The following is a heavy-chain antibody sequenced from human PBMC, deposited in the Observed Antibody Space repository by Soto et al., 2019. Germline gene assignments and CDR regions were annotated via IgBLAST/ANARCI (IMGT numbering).Heavy chain of an antibody. CDR1: GYTFTNYW. J-gene: IGHJ6*02. D-gene: IGHD3-10*01. CDR2: IYPGDSDT. CDR3: ARDSDQGYYNGMDV. Sequence: RESLKISCKGSGYTFTNYWIGWVRQMPGKGLEWMGIIYPGDSDTKYNPSFQGQVTISADKSITTTAYMELRSLRSDDTAVYYCARDSDQGYYNGMDVWGQGTTVTVSS. V-gene: IGHV5-51*01.